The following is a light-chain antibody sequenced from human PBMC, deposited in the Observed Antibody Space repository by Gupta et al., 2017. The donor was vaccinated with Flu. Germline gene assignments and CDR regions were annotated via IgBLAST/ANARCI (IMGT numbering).Light chain of an antibody. Sequence: PSTDLASYNLVSWYPQHPGKAPRLIIYEVAKRPSGVSNRFSGSTSGDTASLTISGLQDDDEGDYYCFSYAGGYVFGIGTRVTVL. CDR1: STDLASYNL. V-gene: IGLV2-23*02. CDR2: EVA. J-gene: IGLJ1*01. CDR3: FSYAGGYV.